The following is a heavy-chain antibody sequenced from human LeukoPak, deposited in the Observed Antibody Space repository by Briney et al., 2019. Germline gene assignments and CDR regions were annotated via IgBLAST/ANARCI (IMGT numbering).Heavy chain of an antibody. D-gene: IGHD3-22*01. CDR2: IYNSGST. Sequence: SETLSLTCTVSGGSISSYYWSWIRQPPGKGLEWIGYIYNSGSTSYNPSLKSRVTISVDTSKNQFSLNLTSVTAADTAVYYCARRFYYDGPHDSWGQGTLVTVSS. J-gene: IGHJ4*02. CDR3: ARRFYYDGPHDS. CDR1: GGSISSYY. V-gene: IGHV4-59*08.